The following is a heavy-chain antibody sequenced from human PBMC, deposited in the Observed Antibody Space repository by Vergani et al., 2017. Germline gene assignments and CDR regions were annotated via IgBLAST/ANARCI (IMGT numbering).Heavy chain of an antibody. CDR3: ARAVGSCGSSTSCVYAFDI. D-gene: IGHD2-2*01. CDR1: GGSISSSSYY. V-gene: IGHV4-39*01. J-gene: IGHJ3*02. Sequence: QLQLQESGPGLVKPSETLSLTCTVSGGSISSSSYYWGWIRQPPGKGLEWIGSIYYSGSTYYNPSLKSRVTISVDTSKNQFSLKLSSVTAADTAVYYCARAVGSCGSSTSCVYAFDIWGQGTMVTVSS. CDR2: IYYSGST.